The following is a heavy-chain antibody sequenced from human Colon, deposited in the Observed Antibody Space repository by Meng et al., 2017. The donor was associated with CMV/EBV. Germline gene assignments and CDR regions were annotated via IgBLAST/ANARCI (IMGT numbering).Heavy chain of an antibody. J-gene: IGHJ5*02. Sequence: GSLRLSCAVYGGSFSSYYWTWIRQTPGKGLEWIGEINHSGDTNYNPSLNSRVTISVDTSKNQVSLNLRSVTAADTAVYYCARGLLTRLRPTTWFDPWGQGALVTVSS. CDR2: INHSGDT. V-gene: IGHV4-34*01. D-gene: IGHD1-14*01. CDR1: GGSFSSYY. CDR3: ARGLLTRLRPTTWFDP.